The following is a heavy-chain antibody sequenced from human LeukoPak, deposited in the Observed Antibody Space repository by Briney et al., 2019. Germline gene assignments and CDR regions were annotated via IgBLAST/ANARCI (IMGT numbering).Heavy chain of an antibody. CDR1: GGSISSYY. CDR2: IYYSGNA. Sequence: NPSETLSLTCTVSGGSISSYYWSWIRQPPGKGLEWIGSIYYSGNAYYNPSLMSRVTISVDTSKNQFSLNLSSVTAADTAVYYCARAPHFFDTSGSRYYFDYWGQGTLVTVSS. V-gene: IGHV4-39*07. J-gene: IGHJ4*02. CDR3: ARAPHFFDTSGSRYYFDY. D-gene: IGHD3-22*01.